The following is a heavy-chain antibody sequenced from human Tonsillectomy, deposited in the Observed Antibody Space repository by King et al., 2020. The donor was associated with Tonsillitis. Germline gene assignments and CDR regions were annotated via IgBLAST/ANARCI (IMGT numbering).Heavy chain of an antibody. CDR1: GYTFTSYY. J-gene: IGHJ5*02. D-gene: IGHD1-26*01. CDR2: INPSGGST. V-gene: IGHV1-46*01. Sequence: QLVQSGAEVKKPGASVKVSCKASGYTFTSYYMHWVRQAPGQGLEWMGIINPSGGSTSYAQTFQGRVTMTRDTSTRTVYMELSSLRSEDTAVYYCARDRFPGGLPRGNWFDPWGQGTLVTVSS. CDR3: ARDRFPGGLPRGNWFDP.